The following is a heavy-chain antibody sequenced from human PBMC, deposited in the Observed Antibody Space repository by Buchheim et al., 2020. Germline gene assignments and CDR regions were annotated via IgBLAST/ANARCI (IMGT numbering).Heavy chain of an antibody. V-gene: IGHV3-48*01. Sequence: EVQLVESGGGLVQPGGSLRLSCATSGFTFSGYNMNWVRQAPGKGLEWVSYISSTSSTIYYADSVKARFTISRDNAKNSLYLHMNSLRAEDTAMYYCARDRPYSSASDYWGQGTL. J-gene: IGHJ4*02. CDR3: ARDRPYSSASDY. CDR1: GFTFSGYN. CDR2: ISSTSSTI. D-gene: IGHD6-25*01.